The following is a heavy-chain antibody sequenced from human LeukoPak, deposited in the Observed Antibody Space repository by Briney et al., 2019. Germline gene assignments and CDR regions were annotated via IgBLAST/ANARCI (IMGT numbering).Heavy chain of an antibody. D-gene: IGHD2-2*01. CDR1: GFTFSSYA. V-gene: IGHV3-30-3*01. Sequence: PGGSLRLSCAASGFTFSSYAMHWVRQAPGKGLEWVAVISYDGSNKYYADSVKGRFTISRDNSKNTLYLQMNSLRVEDTAVYHCARDLCSSTSCYFDYWGQGILVTVSS. CDR3: ARDLCSSTSCYFDY. J-gene: IGHJ4*02. CDR2: ISYDGSNK.